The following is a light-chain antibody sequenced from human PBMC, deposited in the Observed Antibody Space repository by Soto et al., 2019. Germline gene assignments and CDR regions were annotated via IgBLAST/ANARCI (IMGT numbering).Light chain of an antibody. CDR2: WAS. CDR1: QSGLSSVTNKNY. V-gene: IGKV4-1*01. J-gene: IGKJ2*01. CDR3: QQYLSSLPT. Sequence: DFVMTQFPDSLAVSLGERATIKCKSSQSGLSSVTNKNYLAWCQQRPGQPPKLLASWASARESGIPDRFSGSESGTDFTLIIDDLQAEDVAVYYCQQYLSSLPTFGQGTKLEIK.